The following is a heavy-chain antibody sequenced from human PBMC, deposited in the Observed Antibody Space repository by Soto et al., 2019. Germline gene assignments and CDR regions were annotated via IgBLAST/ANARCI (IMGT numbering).Heavy chain of an antibody. D-gene: IGHD2-2*01. V-gene: IGHV2-5*02. Sequence: QITLKESGPTLVKPTQTLTLTCTFSGFSLTTSGVGVGWIRRPPGKALQWLALIYWDDDKRYSPSLKSRLTITRDTSRNQVVLTMTNMDPVDTATYYCAHRGVVVYDAGFDSWGQGTLVTVSS. J-gene: IGHJ4*02. CDR2: IYWDDDK. CDR1: GFSLTTSGVG. CDR3: AHRGVVVYDAGFDS.